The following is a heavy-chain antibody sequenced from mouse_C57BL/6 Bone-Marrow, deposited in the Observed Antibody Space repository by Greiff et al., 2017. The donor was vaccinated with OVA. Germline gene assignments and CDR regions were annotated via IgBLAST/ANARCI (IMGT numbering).Heavy chain of an antibody. CDR1: GYAFSSSW. CDR2: IYPGDGDT. CDR3: ARPGRRYYAMDY. Sequence: LQESGPELVKPGASVKISCKASGYAFSSSWMNWVKQRPGKGLEWIGRIYPGDGDTNYNGKFKGKATLTADKSSSTAYMQLSSLTSEDSAVYFCARPGRRYYAMDYWGQGTSVTVSS. J-gene: IGHJ4*01. V-gene: IGHV1-82*01. D-gene: IGHD4-1*01.